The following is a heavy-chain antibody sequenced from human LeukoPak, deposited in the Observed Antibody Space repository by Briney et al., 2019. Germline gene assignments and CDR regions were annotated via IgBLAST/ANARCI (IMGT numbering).Heavy chain of an antibody. CDR3: AKDGYDFWMGYYYYMDV. CDR2: ISGSGGST. D-gene: IGHD3-3*01. J-gene: IGHJ6*03. V-gene: IGHV3-23*01. CDR1: GFTFSSYA. Sequence: PGGSLRLSCAASGFTFSSYAMSWVRQAPGKGLEWVSAISGSGGSTYYADSVKGRFTISRDNSKNTLYLQMNSLRAEDTAVYYCAKDGYDFWMGYYYYMDVWGKGTTVTVSS.